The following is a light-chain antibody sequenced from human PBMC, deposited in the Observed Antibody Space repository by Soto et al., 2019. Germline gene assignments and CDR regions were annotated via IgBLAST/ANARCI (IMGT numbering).Light chain of an antibody. CDR1: QSVRNW. CDR3: QQYDTYSRT. J-gene: IGKJ1*01. V-gene: IGKV1-5*03. CDR2: EGS. Sequence: IQMTQSPSALSASVGDRVTITCRASQSVRNWLAWYRQKPWEAPKLLIYEGSTLESGVPSRFSGSGSGTEFTLTVSSLQPDDFATLYCQQYDTYSRTFGQGTKVEVK.